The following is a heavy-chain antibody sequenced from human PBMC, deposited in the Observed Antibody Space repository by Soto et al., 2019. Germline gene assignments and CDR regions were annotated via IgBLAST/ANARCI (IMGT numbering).Heavy chain of an antibody. Sequence: GGSLRLSCAASGFTFSSYGMHWVRQAPGKGLEWVAVISYDGSNKYYADSVKGRFTISRDNSKNTRYLQMNSLRAEDTAVYYCAKDNSWIQLWSSNFDYWGQGTLVTVSS. D-gene: IGHD5-18*01. J-gene: IGHJ4*02. CDR2: ISYDGSNK. CDR3: AKDNSWIQLWSSNFDY. V-gene: IGHV3-30*18. CDR1: GFTFSSYG.